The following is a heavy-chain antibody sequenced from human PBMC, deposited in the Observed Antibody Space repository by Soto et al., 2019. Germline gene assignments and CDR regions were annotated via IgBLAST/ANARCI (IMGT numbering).Heavy chain of an antibody. CDR2: INHSGST. CDR1: GGSFSGYY. J-gene: IGHJ4*02. CDR3: ATKRRSGPSGY. Sequence: QVQLQQWGAGLLKPSETLSLTCAVYGGSFSGYYWSWIRQPQGKGLEWIGEINHSGSTNYNPSLKSRVTISVDTSKNQFSLKLSSVTAADTAVYYCATKRRSGPSGYWGQGTLVTVSS. V-gene: IGHV4-34*01. D-gene: IGHD2-15*01.